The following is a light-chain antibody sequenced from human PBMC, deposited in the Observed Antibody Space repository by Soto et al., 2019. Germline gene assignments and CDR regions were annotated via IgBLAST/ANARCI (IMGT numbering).Light chain of an antibody. CDR1: SSDVGGYNY. CDR3: SSYTSSNPYV. V-gene: IGLV2-14*01. Sequence: QSVLTQPDSVSGSPGQSITISCTGTSSDVGGYNYVSWYQPHPGKAPKLMIYDVSNRPSGVSNRFSGSKSGNTASLTISGLQAEDEADYYCSSYTSSNPYVFGTGTKVTVL. J-gene: IGLJ1*01. CDR2: DVS.